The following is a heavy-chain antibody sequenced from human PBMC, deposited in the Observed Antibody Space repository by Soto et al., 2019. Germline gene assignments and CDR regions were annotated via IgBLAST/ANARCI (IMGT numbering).Heavy chain of an antibody. D-gene: IGHD2-15*01. J-gene: IGHJ5*02. V-gene: IGHV1-2*02. CDR3: ARGAYCSGGSCYDNWFDP. CDR1: GYTFTGYY. CDR2: INPNSGGT. Sequence: QVQLVQSGAEVKKPGASVKVSCKASGYTFTGYYMHWVRQAPGQGLEGVGWINPNSGGTNYAQKFQGRVTMTRDTSISTAYMELSRLRSDDTAVYYCARGAYCSGGSCYDNWFDPWGQGPLVTVSS.